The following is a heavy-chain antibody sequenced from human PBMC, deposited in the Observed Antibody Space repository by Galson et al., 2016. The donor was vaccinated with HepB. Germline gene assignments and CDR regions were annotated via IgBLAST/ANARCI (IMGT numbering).Heavy chain of an antibody. D-gene: IGHD2/OR15-2a*01. J-gene: IGHJ3*02. CDR3: AATSFTYNADKSTNLYATFDR. Sequence: TLSLTCTVSGGSISAPTYYWSWIRQHPGKGLERIGYIYYRGYTYFNPSLKRRLSFSVATPKNQFPLKPSSVTAAATAKNYCAATSFTYNADKSTNLYATFDRWGQGTMIADSS. CDR1: GGSISAPTYY. CDR2: IYYRGYT. V-gene: IGHV4-31*03.